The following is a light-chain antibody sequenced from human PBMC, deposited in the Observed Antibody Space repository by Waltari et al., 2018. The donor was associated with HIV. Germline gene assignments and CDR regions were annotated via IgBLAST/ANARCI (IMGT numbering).Light chain of an antibody. J-gene: IGLJ3*02. CDR3: SSYAGSNNWV. CDR1: SSDVGGYNY. CDR2: EVS. Sequence: QSALTQPPSASGSPGQSVTISCTGTSSDVGGYNYVAWYQQYPGKAPKVMVFEVSNRPSGVPDRFSGSRSGNTASLTVSGLQAEDEADYYCSSYAGSNNWVFGGRTKLTVL. V-gene: IGLV2-8*01.